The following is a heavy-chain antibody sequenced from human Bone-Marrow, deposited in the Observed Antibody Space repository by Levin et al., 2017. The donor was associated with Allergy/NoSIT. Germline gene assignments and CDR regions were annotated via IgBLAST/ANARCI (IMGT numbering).Heavy chain of an antibody. CDR2: ISGSGYTT. CDR1: GFTFTSSA. D-gene: IGHD2-15*01. V-gene: IGHV3-23*01. J-gene: IGHJ3*02. CDR3: AKDLLLTRWVVVVASTIDDAADI. Sequence: PGESLKISCAASGFTFTSSAMSWVRQAPGKGLEWVSGISGSGYTTYYADSVKGRFTISRDNSKNTLFLQMNSLRGEDTAVYYCAKDLLLTRWVVVVASTIDDAADIWGQGTMVTVSS.